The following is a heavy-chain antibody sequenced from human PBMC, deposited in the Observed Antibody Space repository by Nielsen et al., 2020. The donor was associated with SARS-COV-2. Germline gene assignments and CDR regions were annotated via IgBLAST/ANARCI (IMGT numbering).Heavy chain of an antibody. Sequence: GESLKISCSGSGFVFGDYAVSWFRQAPGKGLEWLNFIRTHTYGATTEDAASVEDRFTVSRDDSKNIAYLDINNLKTEDTGMYYCAREAQSLAPSRSENWGQGTLVTVSA. D-gene: IGHD1-14*01. CDR1: GFVFGDYA. CDR2: IRTHTYGATT. CDR3: AREAQSLAPSRSEN. J-gene: IGHJ4*02. V-gene: IGHV3-49*03.